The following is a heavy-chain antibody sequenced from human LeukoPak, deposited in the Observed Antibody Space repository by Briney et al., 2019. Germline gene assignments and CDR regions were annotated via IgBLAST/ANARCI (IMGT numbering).Heavy chain of an antibody. Sequence: ASVKVSCKASGYTFTSYGISWVRQAPGQGLEWMGWISAYNGNTNYAQKLQGRVTMTTDTSTSTAYMELRSLRPDDTAVYYCAATRVVGALFDYWGQGTLVTVSS. V-gene: IGHV1-18*01. CDR2: ISAYNGNT. CDR1: GYTFTSYG. CDR3: AATRVVGALFDY. J-gene: IGHJ4*02. D-gene: IGHD1-26*01.